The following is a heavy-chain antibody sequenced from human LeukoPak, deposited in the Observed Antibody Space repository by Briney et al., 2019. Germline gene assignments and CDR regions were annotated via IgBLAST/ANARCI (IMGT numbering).Heavy chain of an antibody. J-gene: IGHJ4*02. V-gene: IGHV3-15*01. D-gene: IGHD3-22*01. CDR1: GFTFCNAW. CDR2: IKSKTDGGTT. CDR3: TTRGYYSDSTGYLDY. Sequence: KSGGSLRLSCAASGFTFCNAWLTWVRQAPGKGLEWLGRIKSKTDGGTTDYAAPVKGRFTISRDDSKNTLSLQMNSLKTEDTAVYYCTTRGYYSDSTGYLDYWGQGSLVTVSS.